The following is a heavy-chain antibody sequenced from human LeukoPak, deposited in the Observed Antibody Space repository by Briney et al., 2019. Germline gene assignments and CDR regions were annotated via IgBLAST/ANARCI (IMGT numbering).Heavy chain of an antibody. CDR3: ARGPGSSGGAYVGDY. V-gene: IGHV3-74*01. CDR2: IDGGGSST. CDR1: GFTFSYHW. D-gene: IGHD3-22*01. J-gene: IGHJ4*01. Sequence: GGSLRLSCGASGFTFSYHWMHWVRQVPGKGLVWVSRIDGGGSSTSYADSVKGRFSISGDNAKSTLYLQMSSLRAEDTAVYYCARGPGSSGGAYVGDYWGPGTLVTVSS.